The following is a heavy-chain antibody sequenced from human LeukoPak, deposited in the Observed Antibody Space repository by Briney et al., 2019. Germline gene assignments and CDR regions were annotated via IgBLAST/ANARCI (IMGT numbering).Heavy chain of an antibody. CDR2: INHRGST. Sequence: SETLSLTCAVYGESFSGYYWSCIRQPPGKGLEWIGEINHRGSTNYNPSLKSQLTISVDTSYNQSCLKRSSVTAADTAVYYCARDGSSPDYWGQRTLVTVSS. CDR1: GESFSGYY. J-gene: IGHJ4*02. V-gene: IGHV4-34*01. D-gene: IGHD6-6*01. CDR3: ARDGSSPDY.